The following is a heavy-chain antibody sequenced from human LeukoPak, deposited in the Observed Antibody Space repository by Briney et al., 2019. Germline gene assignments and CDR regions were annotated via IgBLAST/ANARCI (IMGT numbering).Heavy chain of an antibody. CDR1: GFTFSSYG. CDR2: ISYDGSNK. V-gene: IGHV3-30*18. J-gene: IGHJ6*02. CDR3: AKDLGDYSSSYYEGVWGYYYYGMDV. D-gene: IGHD6-13*01. Sequence: PGGSLRLSCAASGFTFSSYGMHWVRQAPGKGLEWVAVISYDGSNKYYADSVKGRFTISRDNSKNTLYLQMNSLRAEDTAVYYCAKDLGDYSSSYYEGVWGYYYYGMDVWGQGTTVTVSS.